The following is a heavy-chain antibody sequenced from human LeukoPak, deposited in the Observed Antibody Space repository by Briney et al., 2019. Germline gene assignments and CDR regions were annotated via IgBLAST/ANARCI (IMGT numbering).Heavy chain of an antibody. Sequence: PGGSLRLSCAASGFTFSSYAMHWVRQAPGKGLEWVAVISYDGSNKYYADSVKGRFTISRDNSKNTLYLQMNSLRAEDMAVYYCARDRTGKVVVAATISDYWGQGTLVTVSS. CDR1: GFTFSSYA. D-gene: IGHD2-15*01. CDR3: ARDRTGKVVVAATISDY. J-gene: IGHJ4*02. CDR2: ISYDGSNK. V-gene: IGHV3-30*07.